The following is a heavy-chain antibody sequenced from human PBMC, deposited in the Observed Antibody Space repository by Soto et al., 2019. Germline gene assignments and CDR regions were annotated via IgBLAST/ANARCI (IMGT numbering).Heavy chain of an antibody. J-gene: IGHJ3*02. V-gene: IGHV3-74*01. Sequence: GGSLRLSCAASGFTFSNYWMHWVRQAPGKGLVWVSRINTDGGSTNYADSVKGRFTISRDNAKNTLYLQMNSLRAEDTAVYYCVRDGTVALFDALDIWGQGTMVTVSS. CDR2: INTDGGST. CDR3: VRDGTVALFDALDI. D-gene: IGHD6-19*01. CDR1: GFTFSNYW.